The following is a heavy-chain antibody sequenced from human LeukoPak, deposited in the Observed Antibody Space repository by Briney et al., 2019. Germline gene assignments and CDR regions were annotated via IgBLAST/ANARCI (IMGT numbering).Heavy chain of an antibody. CDR2: INGDGSIT. J-gene: IGHJ4*02. D-gene: IGHD1-1*01. V-gene: IGHV3-74*01. CDR3: ARGDNAFDS. CDR1: GFTFSGYW. Sequence: PGESLRLSCSASGFTFSGYWMHWVRQAPGKGLVWVSRINGDGSITNYGDSVKGRFTISRDNAENTLYLQMNSLRDEDTAVYYCARGDNAFDSWGQGTLVTVSS.